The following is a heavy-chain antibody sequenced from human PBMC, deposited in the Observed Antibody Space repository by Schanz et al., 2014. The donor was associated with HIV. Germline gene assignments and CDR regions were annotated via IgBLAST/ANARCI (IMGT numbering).Heavy chain of an antibody. V-gene: IGHV3-33*01. CDR3: ARDGSLNRGFDY. J-gene: IGHJ4*02. D-gene: IGHD3-10*01. CDR1: GFTFSSYG. CDR2: IWNDGSNK. Sequence: QVQLVESGGGVVQPGRSLRLSCAASGFTFSSYGMHWVRQAPGKGLEWVAVIWNDGSNKYYVDSVKGRFTISRDNSKNTLHLQMNSLRAEDTAVYYCARDGSLNRGFDYWGQGTLVTVSS.